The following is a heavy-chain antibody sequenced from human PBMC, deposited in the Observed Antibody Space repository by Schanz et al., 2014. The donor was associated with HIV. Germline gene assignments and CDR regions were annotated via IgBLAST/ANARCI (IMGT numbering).Heavy chain of an antibody. V-gene: IGHV3-9*01. J-gene: IGHJ6*02. Sequence: EVQLVESGGGLVQPGRSLRLSCAASGFIFDDYAMHWARQAPGKGLEWVSGISWNSGSIGYADSVKGRFTISRDNSKNTLYLQMNSLRAEDTAVYYCARDWRPNYDFWSGSIGVIGMDVWGQGTTVTVSS. CDR3: ARDWRPNYDFWSGSIGVIGMDV. CDR1: GFIFDDYA. D-gene: IGHD3-3*01. CDR2: ISWNSGSI.